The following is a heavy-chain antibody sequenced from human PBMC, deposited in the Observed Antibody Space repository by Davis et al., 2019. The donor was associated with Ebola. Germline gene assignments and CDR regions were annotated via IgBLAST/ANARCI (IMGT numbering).Heavy chain of an antibody. J-gene: IGHJ3*02. CDR1: GFTFSSYS. V-gene: IGHV3-21*01. Sequence: PGGSLRLSCAASGFTFSSYSMNWVRQAPGKGLEWVSSISSSSSYIYYADSVKGRFTISRDNAKNSLYLQMNSLRAEDTAVYYCARHGPYSYGYALTGGAFDIWGQGTMVTVSS. CDR2: ISSSSSYI. CDR3: ARHGPYSYGYALTGGAFDI. D-gene: IGHD5-18*01.